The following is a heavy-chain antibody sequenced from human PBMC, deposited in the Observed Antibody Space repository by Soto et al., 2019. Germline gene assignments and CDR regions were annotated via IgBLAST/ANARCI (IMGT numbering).Heavy chain of an antibody. V-gene: IGHV3-74*01. J-gene: IGHJ5*01. Sequence: LRLSCAASGFIFSNYRMHWVRQAPGKGLVWVSGIYGDGSSTNYADSVKGRFTISRDNAKKTLYLQMNSLRAEDTAVYYCASVGGPCSGTSCYASPWFDPWGQGTLVTVSS. CDR2: IYGDGSST. CDR1: GFIFSNYR. CDR3: ASVGGPCSGTSCYASPWFDP. D-gene: IGHD2-2*01.